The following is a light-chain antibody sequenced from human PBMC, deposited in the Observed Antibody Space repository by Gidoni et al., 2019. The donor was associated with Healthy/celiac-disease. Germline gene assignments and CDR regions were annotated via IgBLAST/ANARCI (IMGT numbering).Light chain of an antibody. CDR1: QGISNY. CDR3: QKYNSAPRT. Sequence: DIQMTQSPSSLSASVGDRVTITCRSSQGISNYLAWYQQKPGKVPKLLIYAASTLQSGVPSRFSGSGSVTDFTLTVSSLQPEDVATYYCQKYNSAPRTFXPXTKVDIK. V-gene: IGKV1-27*01. CDR2: AAS. J-gene: IGKJ3*01.